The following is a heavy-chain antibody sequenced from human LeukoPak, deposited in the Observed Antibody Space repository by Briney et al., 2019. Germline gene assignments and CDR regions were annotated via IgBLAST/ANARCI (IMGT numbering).Heavy chain of an antibody. J-gene: IGHJ4*02. CDR1: GFTFSSYS. CDR3: ARGALGYSYGYYFDY. CDR2: IGTSSSTI. D-gene: IGHD5-18*01. V-gene: IGHV3-48*01. Sequence: PGGSLRPSCAASGFTFSSYSMNWVRQAPGKGLEWVSYIGTSSSTIYYADSVKGRFTVSRDNAKNSLYLQMNSLRAEDTAVYYCARGALGYSYGYYFDYWGQGTLVTVSS.